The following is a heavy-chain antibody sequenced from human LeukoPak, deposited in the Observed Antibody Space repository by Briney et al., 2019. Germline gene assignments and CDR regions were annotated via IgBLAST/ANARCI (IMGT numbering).Heavy chain of an antibody. V-gene: IGHV4-61*02. Sequence: SQTLSLTCTVSGGSISSGSYYWSWIRQPAGKGLEWIGRIYTSGSTNYNPSLKSRVTISVDTSKNQFSLKLSSVTAAETAVYHCARDRYCSGGSCYDYWGQGTLVSVSS. CDR3: ARDRYCSGGSCYDY. J-gene: IGHJ4*02. CDR2: IYTSGST. D-gene: IGHD2-15*01. CDR1: GGSISSGSYY.